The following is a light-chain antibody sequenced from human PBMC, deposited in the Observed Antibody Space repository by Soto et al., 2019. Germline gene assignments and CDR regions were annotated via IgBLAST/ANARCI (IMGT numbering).Light chain of an antibody. J-gene: IGLJ1*01. Sequence: QSALTQPASVSGSPGQSITISCTGTSGDVGGYYYVSWYQQLPGKAPKLMISEVSNRPSGVSNRFSGSKSGNTASLTISGLQAEDEADYHCSSYTAGGTIFGTGTKLTVL. CDR2: EVS. CDR3: SSYTAGGTI. V-gene: IGLV2-14*01. CDR1: SGDVGGYYY.